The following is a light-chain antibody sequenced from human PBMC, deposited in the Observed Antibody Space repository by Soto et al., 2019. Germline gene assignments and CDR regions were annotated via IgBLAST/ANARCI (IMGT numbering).Light chain of an antibody. CDR2: GNS. J-gene: IGLJ1*01. V-gene: IGLV1-40*01. CDR3: ATWHDSFYV. CDR1: SSNIGAGYD. Sequence: QSVLTQPPSVSGAPGQRVTISCTGSSSNIGAGYDVHWYQQLPGTAPKLLIYGNSNRPSGVPDRFSGSKSGTSASLAISGLQSEDEADYYCATWHDSFYVFGTGTKLTVL.